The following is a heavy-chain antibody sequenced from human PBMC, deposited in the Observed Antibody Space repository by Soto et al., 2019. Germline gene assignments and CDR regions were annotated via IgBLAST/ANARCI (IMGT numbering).Heavy chain of an antibody. CDR1: GYTFTSYY. J-gene: IGHJ5*02. D-gene: IGHD2-2*02. CDR3: ARGVVPAAIHNWSDP. V-gene: IGHV1-46*01. Sequence: ASVKVSCKASGYTFTSYYMHWVRQAPRQGLEWMGIINPSGGSTSYAQKFQGRVTMTRDTSTSTVYMELSSLRSEDTAVYYCARGVVPAAIHNWSDPWGQGPLVTVSP. CDR2: INPSGGST.